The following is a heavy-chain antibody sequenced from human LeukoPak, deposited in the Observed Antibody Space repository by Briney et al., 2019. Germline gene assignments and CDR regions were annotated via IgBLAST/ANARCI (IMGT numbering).Heavy chain of an antibody. CDR2: LYSSGVT. CDR3: ASRDKGYYYGMDV. J-gene: IGHJ6*02. V-gene: IGHV3-66*01. D-gene: IGHD5-24*01. CDR1: GFTVSSNY. Sequence: GGSLRLSCAASGFTVSSNYMSWVRQAPGKGLEWVSLLYSSGVTYYAESVEGRFTISRDNSKNTLYLQMNSLRAEDTAVYYCASRDKGYYYGMDVWGQGTTVTVSS.